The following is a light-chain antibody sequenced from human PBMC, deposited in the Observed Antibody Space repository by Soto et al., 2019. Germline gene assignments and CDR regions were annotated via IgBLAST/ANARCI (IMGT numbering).Light chain of an antibody. CDR2: AAS. CDR3: QQTYSSLQH. J-gene: IGKJ5*01. CDR1: QTISSW. V-gene: IGKV1-5*01. Sequence: DIQMTQSPSTLSGSVGDRVTITCRASQTISSWLAWYKQKPGKAPRLLMSAASDLQSGVPSRFSGSGSATEFTLTISNVQPEDFATYDCQQTYSSLQHFGQGTRLEIK.